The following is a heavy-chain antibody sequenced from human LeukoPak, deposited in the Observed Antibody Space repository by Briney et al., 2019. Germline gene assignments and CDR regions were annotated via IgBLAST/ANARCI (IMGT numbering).Heavy chain of an antibody. V-gene: IGHV1-2*02. CDR1: GYTFTGYY. CDR2: INPNSGGT. J-gene: IGHJ5*02. Sequence: ASVKVSCKASGYTFTGYYMHWVRQAPGQGLEWMGWINPNSGGTNYAQKFQGRVTMTRDTSISTAYMELSRLRSDDTAVYYCARAPARDRVATRRSNGFDPWGQGTLVTVSS. D-gene: IGHD4-23*01. CDR3: ARAPARDRVATRRSNGFDP.